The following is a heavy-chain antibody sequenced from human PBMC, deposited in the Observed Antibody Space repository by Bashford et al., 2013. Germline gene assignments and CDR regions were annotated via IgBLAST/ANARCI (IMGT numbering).Heavy chain of an antibody. J-gene: IGHJ4*02. CDR3: AHRRSSSWFFDY. CDR2: IYWDDDK. D-gene: IGHD6-13*01. Sequence: SGPTLVKPTETLTLTCTFSGFSLSTSGVGVGWIRQPSGKALEWLALIYWDDDKRYSPSLKSRLTITKDTSKNQVVLRMTNMDPVDTGTYYCAHRRSSSWFFDYWGQGTLVTVSS. V-gene: IGHV2-5*02. CDR1: GFSLSTSGVG.